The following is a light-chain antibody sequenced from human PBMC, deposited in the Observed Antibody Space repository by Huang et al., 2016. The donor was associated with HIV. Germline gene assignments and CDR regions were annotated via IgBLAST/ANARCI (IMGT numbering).Light chain of an antibody. CDR1: QSVGSY. J-gene: IGKJ2*01. CDR2: DTS. V-gene: IGKV3-11*01. Sequence: DIVLTQSPATLSLSPGERVTLSCRASQSVGSYLAWYQQKPGQAPRLLIYDTSNRATGIPTRFSGSGSGTDFTLTISSLESEDFAVYYCQQRSNWPHTFGQGTRLEI. CDR3: QQRSNWPHT.